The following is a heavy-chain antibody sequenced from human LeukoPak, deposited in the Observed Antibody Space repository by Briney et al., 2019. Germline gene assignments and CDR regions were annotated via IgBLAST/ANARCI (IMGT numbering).Heavy chain of an antibody. CDR2: ISSSSSTI. V-gene: IGHV3-48*02. CDR1: GFTFSSYS. J-gene: IGHJ4*02. D-gene: IGHD2-2*01. Sequence: GGSLRLSCAASGFTFSSYSMNWVRQAPGKGLEWVSYISSSSSTIYYADSVKGRFTISRDNAKNSLYLQMNSLRDEDTAVYYCARDHCSSTSCYFSYDYWGQGTLVTVSS. CDR3: ARDHCSSTSCYFSYDY.